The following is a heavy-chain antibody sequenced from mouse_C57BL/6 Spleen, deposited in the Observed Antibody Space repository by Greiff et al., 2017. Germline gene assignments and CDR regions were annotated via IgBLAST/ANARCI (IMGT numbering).Heavy chain of an antibody. CDR2: INPNNGGT. CDR1: GYTFTDYY. D-gene: IGHD2-3*01. CDR3: ARRDGYYLYWYFDV. Sequence: VQLHQSGPELVKPGASVKISCKASGYTFTDYYMNWVKQSHGKSLEWIGDINPNNGGTSYNQKFKGKATLTVDKSSSTAYMELRSLTSEDSAVYYCARRDGYYLYWYFDVWGTGTTVTVSS. J-gene: IGHJ1*03. V-gene: IGHV1-26*01.